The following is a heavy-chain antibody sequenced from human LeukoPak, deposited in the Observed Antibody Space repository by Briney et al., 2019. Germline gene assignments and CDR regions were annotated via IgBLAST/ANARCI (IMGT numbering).Heavy chain of an antibody. CDR2: ICTSGST. J-gene: IGHJ4*02. D-gene: IGHD6-19*01. CDR1: GGSISSYY. V-gene: IGHV4-4*07. Sequence: SETLSLTCTVSGGSISSYYWSWIRQPAGKGLEWIGRICTSGSTNYNPSLKSRVTMSVDTSKNQFSLKLSSVTAADTAVYYCATGYSSGWDFDYWGQGTLVTVSS. CDR3: ATGYSSGWDFDY.